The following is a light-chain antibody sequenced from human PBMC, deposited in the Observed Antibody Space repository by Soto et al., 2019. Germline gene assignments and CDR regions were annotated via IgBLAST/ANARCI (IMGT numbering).Light chain of an antibody. J-gene: IGKJ1*01. CDR2: GAS. CDR1: QSVRSTF. Sequence: EIVLTQSPGTLSLSPGERATLSCRASQSVRSTFLAWYQQKPGQAPRLLIYGASSRATGIPDRFSGSGSGTDFTLTISRLEPEDFAVYYCHQYASSTRTFGQGTRVEIK. CDR3: HQYASSTRT. V-gene: IGKV3-20*01.